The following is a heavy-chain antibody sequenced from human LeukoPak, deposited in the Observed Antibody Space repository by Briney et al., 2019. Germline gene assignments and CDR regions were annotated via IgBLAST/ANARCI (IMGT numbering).Heavy chain of an antibody. D-gene: IGHD2-15*01. CDR1: GGSISSYY. Sequence: SETLSLTCTVSGGSISSYYWSWIRQPPGKGLEWIGYIYYSGSTNYNPSLKSRVTISVDTSKNQFSLKLSSVTAADTAAYYCAGSEVVAALNWFDPWGQGTLVTVSS. J-gene: IGHJ5*02. CDR2: IYYSGST. CDR3: AGSEVVAALNWFDP. V-gene: IGHV4-59*08.